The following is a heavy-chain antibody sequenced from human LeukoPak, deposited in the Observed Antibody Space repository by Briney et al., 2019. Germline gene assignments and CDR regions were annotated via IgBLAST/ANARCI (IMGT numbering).Heavy chain of an antibody. CDR3: ARVMYSGSYYGYFDY. V-gene: IGHV1-46*01. CDR2: INPSGGST. Sequence: GASVKVSCKASGYTLTSYYMHWVRQAPGQGLERMRIINPSGGSTSYAQKFQGRVTITRDTSTSTVYMELSSLRSEDTAVYYCARVMYSGSYYGYFDYWGQGTLVTVSS. J-gene: IGHJ4*02. CDR1: GYTLTSYY. D-gene: IGHD1-26*01.